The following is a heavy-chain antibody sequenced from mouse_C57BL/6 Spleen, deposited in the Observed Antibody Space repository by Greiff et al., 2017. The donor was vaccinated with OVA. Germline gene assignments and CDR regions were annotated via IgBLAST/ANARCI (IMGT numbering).Heavy chain of an antibody. J-gene: IGHJ1*03. Sequence: EVKLMESGGGLVQPGGSLKLSCAASGFTFSDYYMYWVRQTPEKRLEWVAYISNGGGSTYYPDTVKGRFTISRDNAKNTLYLQMSRLKSEDTAMYYCARDYYGSSSHWYFDVWGTGTTVTVSS. CDR3: ARDYYGSSSHWYFDV. CDR1: GFTFSDYY. D-gene: IGHD1-1*01. V-gene: IGHV5-12*01. CDR2: ISNGGGST.